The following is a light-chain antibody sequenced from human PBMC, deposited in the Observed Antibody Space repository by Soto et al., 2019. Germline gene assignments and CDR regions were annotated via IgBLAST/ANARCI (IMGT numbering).Light chain of an antibody. J-gene: IGKJ5*01. V-gene: IGKV3-20*01. Sequence: EIVLTQSPGTLSFSPVEGATLSCSARQRVSSSYIAWYQQRPGQTPSLLIYGASTRATGIPDRFSGSGSGTHFTLTISRLEPGDFAVYYCQHFGGTTFTFGQGTRLEIK. CDR1: QRVSSSY. CDR3: QHFGGTTFT. CDR2: GAS.